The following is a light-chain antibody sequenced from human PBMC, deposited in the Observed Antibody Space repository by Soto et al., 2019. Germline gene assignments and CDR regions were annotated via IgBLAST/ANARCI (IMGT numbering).Light chain of an antibody. CDR3: DSYTSSSSEV. J-gene: IGLJ1*01. V-gene: IGLV2-14*01. CDR1: GSDVGGYRY. Sequence: QSALTQPASVSGSPGQSITISCTGTGSDVGGYRYVSWYQQHPGKAPKLMIYDVSNRPSGVSDRFSGSKSGNTASLPISGLQSEDEADYYCDSYTSSSSEVFGTGTKVTVL. CDR2: DVS.